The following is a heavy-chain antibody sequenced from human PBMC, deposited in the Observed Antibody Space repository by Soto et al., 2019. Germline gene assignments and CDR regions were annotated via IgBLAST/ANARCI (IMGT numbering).Heavy chain of an antibody. J-gene: IGHJ4*02. CDR3: ARGRGYNYGQEPFDY. D-gene: IGHD5-18*01. CDR1: GFSLSANGMR. V-gene: IGHV2-70*04. Sequence: SGPTLVNPTQTLTLTCTFSGFSLSANGMRVSWLRQPPGKALEWLARIDWNDEELYITSLRTRITISKDTSKNQVVLTMTNMDPVDTATYYCARGRGYNYGQEPFDYWGQGALVTVSS. CDR2: IDWNDEE.